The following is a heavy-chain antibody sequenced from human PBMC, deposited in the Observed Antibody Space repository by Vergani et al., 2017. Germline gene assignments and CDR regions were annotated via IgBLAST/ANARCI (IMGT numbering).Heavy chain of an antibody. CDR2: INPNSGGI. D-gene: IGHD5-12*01. J-gene: IGHJ5*02. CDR1: GNTFTDYY. CDR3: ARGSSGYDQNWFDP. V-gene: IGHV1-2*02. Sequence: QVQLVQSGAEVKKPGASVKVSCKASGNTFTDYYMHWVRQAPGQGLEWMGWINPNSGGINYAQKFQGRVAMTRDTSISTGYMELSNLRSDDTAVYYCARGSSGYDQNWFDPWGQGTLVTVSS.